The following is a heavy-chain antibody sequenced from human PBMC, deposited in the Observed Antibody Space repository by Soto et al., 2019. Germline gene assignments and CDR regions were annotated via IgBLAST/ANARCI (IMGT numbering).Heavy chain of an antibody. CDR3: ARDGYCSGGNCLDGMDV. J-gene: IGHJ6*02. Sequence: SLRLSCGVSGFTLSRYSMHWVRQAPGKGLEWVSLISADGSAKYYADSVKGRFSISRDDSLYLQMTSLRAEDTAVYYCARDGYCSGGNCLDGMDVWGQGTTVTVSS. CDR2: ISADGSAK. V-gene: IGHV3-30-3*01. D-gene: IGHD2-15*01. CDR1: GFTLSRYS.